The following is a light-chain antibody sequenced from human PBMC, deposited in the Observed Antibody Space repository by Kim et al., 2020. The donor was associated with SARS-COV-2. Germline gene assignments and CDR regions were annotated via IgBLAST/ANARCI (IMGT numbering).Light chain of an antibody. CDR3: QQYDTYLA. V-gene: IGKV1-5*01. CDR2: DAS. J-gene: IGKJ1*01. Sequence: DIQMTQSPSTLSASVGDRVTITCRASQSINSWLAWYQQKPGKAPKLLIYDASSLESGVPPRFSGSGTGTEFTLTISSLQPDDFATYYCQQYDTYLAFGQGTKVDIK. CDR1: QSINSW.